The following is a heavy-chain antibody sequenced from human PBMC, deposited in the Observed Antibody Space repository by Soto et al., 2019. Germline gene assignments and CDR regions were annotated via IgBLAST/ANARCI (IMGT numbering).Heavy chain of an antibody. CDR3: TTSPSVGV. D-gene: IGHD2-2*01. J-gene: IGHJ6*02. Sequence: EVQLVESGGGLIQPGGSLRLSCAASEFVVSVNYMTLVRQAPGKGLEWVSLVYSGGSTHYADAVRSRLTISRDSSKNTLYLQMNSLTADYTAVYYCTTSPSVGVWGQGTTVTVSS. CDR1: EFVVSVNY. CDR2: VYSGGST. V-gene: IGHV3-53*01.